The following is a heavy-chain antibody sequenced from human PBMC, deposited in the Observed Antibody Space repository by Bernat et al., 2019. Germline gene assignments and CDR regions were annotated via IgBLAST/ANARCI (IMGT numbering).Heavy chain of an antibody. J-gene: IGHJ5*02. CDR3: TTDREGVGELQTNPNWFDP. Sequence: EVQLVESGGGLVKPGGSLRLSCAASGFTFSNAWMNWVRQAPGKGLEWVGRIKSKTDGGTTDYAAPVKGRFTISRDDSKNTLYLQMNSLKTEDTAVYYCTTDREGVGELQTNPNWFDPWGQGTLVTVSS. V-gene: IGHV3-15*07. CDR2: IKSKTDGGTT. D-gene: IGHD3-10*01. CDR1: GFTFSNAW.